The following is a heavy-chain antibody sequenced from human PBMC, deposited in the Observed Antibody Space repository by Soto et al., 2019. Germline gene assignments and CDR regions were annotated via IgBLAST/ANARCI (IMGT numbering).Heavy chain of an antibody. CDR1: GFTFSSYA. D-gene: IGHD3-10*01. J-gene: IGHJ6*02. V-gene: IGHV3-23*01. CDR2: IGGSDGST. Sequence: EVQLLESGGGLVQPGGSLRLSCVASGFTFSSYAMSWARQAPGKGLEWVSAIGGSDGSTYYADSVKGRFTISRDNSKNTLYLQMNSLRAEDTAVYYCATSRSGSYYYGMDVWGQGTTVTVSS. CDR3: ATSRSGSYYYGMDV.